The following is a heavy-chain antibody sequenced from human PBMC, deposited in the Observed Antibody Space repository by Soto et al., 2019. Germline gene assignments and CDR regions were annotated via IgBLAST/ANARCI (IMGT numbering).Heavy chain of an antibody. CDR3: ARTARYSSGWDNWFDP. D-gene: IGHD6-19*01. V-gene: IGHV4-30-4*01. CDR1: GGSISSGDYY. J-gene: IGHJ5*02. Sequence: SETLSLPCTVSGGSISSGDYYWSWIRQPPGKGLEWIGHIYYSGSTYYNPSLKSRVTISVDTSKNQFSLKLSSVTAADTAVYYCARTARYSSGWDNWFDPWGQGTLVTVS. CDR2: IYYSGST.